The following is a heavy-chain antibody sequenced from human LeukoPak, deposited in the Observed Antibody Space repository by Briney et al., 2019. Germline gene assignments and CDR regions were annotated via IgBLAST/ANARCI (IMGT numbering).Heavy chain of an antibody. CDR2: IYYSGST. CDR1: GGSISSHY. V-gene: IGHV4-59*11. Sequence: SETLSLTCTVSGGSISSHYWSWIRQPPGKGLEWIGYIYYSGSTNYNPSLKSRVTISVDTSKNQLSLKLSSVTAADTAVYYCARGVIPAATVDYWGQGTLVTVSS. D-gene: IGHD2-2*01. J-gene: IGHJ4*02. CDR3: ARGVIPAATVDY.